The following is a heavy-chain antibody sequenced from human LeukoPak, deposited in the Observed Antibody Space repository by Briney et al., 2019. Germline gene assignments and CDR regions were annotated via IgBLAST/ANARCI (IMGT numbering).Heavy chain of an antibody. J-gene: IGHJ4*02. Sequence: GGSLRLSCAASGFTFSNYDMHWVRQAPGKGLEWVAVISYDGTNKYYADSVKGRLTISRDNSKNTLHLQMNSQRAEDTAVYYCAKDDRGNEAPFDYWGQGTLVTVSS. CDR3: AKDDRGNEAPFDY. V-gene: IGHV3-30*18. CDR2: ISYDGTNK. CDR1: GFTFSNYD.